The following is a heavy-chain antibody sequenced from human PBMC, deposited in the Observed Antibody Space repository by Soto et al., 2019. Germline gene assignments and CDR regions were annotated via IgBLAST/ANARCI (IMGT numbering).Heavy chain of an antibody. CDR1: GGSISSYY. D-gene: IGHD4-17*01. V-gene: IGHV4-59*08. Sequence: QVQLQESGPGLVRPSETLSLTCTVSGGSISSYYWSWIRQPPGKGLEWIGYIYYSGRANYNPSLKSRATISVETSKNQFSLKLSSATAADTAVYYCARNYGGNVDYWGQGTLVTVSS. CDR3: ARNYGGNVDY. CDR2: IYYSGRA. J-gene: IGHJ4*02.